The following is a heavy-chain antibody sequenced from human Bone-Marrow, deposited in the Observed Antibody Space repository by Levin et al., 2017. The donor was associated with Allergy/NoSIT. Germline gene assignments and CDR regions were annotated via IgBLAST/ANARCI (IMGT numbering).Heavy chain of an antibody. J-gene: IGHJ3*01. V-gene: IGHV3-23*01. CDR3: GKDIYGWAFDV. CDR1: GITVRNYA. CDR2: LGSDGRA. D-gene: IGHD2-2*03. Sequence: QAGGSLRLSCVASGITVRNYAMTWVRQDPGKGLEWVSGLGSDGRAHYADSVRGRFTISRDDSKNTLFLQMNDLRVADTALYYCGKDIYGWAFDVWGQGTLVTVSS.